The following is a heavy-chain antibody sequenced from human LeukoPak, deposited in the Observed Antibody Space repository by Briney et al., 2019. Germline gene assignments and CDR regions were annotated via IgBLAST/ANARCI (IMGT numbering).Heavy chain of an antibody. CDR1: GGSISGYY. J-gene: IGHJ4*02. D-gene: IGHD6-6*01. CDR2: IYSSGST. CDR3: ARENWRSKSIDFDS. Sequence: SETLSLTCTVSGGSISGYYWGWIRQPAGKGLEWIGRIYSSGSTNFNPSLKSRVTMSVDTSKNQFSLRLSSVTAADTAAYFCARENWRSKSIDFDSWGQGTLVTVSS. V-gene: IGHV4-4*07.